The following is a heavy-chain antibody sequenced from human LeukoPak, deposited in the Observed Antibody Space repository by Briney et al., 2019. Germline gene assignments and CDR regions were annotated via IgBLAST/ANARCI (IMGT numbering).Heavy chain of an antibody. J-gene: IGHJ5*02. CDR3: ARDPSSGWYLKGWFDP. V-gene: IGHV3-21*01. CDR1: GFTFSSYA. Sequence: GGSLRLSCAASGFTFSSYAMTWVRQAPGKGLEWVSSISSSSNYIYYADSVKGRFTISRDNAKNSLYLQMNSLRAEDTAVYYCARDPSSGWYLKGWFDPWGQGTLVTVSS. CDR2: ISSSSNYI. D-gene: IGHD6-19*01.